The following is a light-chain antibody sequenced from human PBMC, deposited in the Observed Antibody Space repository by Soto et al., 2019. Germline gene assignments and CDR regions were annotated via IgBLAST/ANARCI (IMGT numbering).Light chain of an antibody. J-gene: IGLJ2*01. V-gene: IGLV2-8*01. CDR2: EVS. CDR3: SSYASVVV. CDR1: SSDVGGYNY. Sequence: QSVLTQPPSASGSPGQSVTISCTGTSSDVGGYNYVSWYQQHPGKAPKLMIYEVSKRPSGVPDRFSGSKSGNTASLTVSGLQAEDEADYYCSSYASVVVFGGGTKLTVL.